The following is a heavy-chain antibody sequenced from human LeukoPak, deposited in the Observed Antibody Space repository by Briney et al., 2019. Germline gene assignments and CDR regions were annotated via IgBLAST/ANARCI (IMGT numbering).Heavy chain of an antibody. J-gene: IGHJ4*02. V-gene: IGHV3-33*08. CDR2: IWYDGSNK. D-gene: IGHD3-22*01. Sequence: GGSLRLSCAASGFTFSSYWMSWVRQAPGKGLEWVAVIWYDGSNKYYADSVKGRFTISRDNSKNTLYLQMNSLRAEDTAVYYCARDLPSYDSSGYYLGYWGQGALVTVSS. CDR3: ARDLPSYDSSGYYLGY. CDR1: GFTFSSYW.